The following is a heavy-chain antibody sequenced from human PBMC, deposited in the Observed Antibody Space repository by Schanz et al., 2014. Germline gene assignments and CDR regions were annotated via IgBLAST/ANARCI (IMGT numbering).Heavy chain of an antibody. Sequence: EVRLVESGGGLVQPGGSLRLSCAASGFTFSSYAMSWVRQAPGKGLEWVSAISGSGGSTYYADSVKGRFTISRDNSKTTLSLQMNTLRAEDTAVYYCARDRGYCSGGSCLTFDYWGQGTLVTVSS. CDR1: GFTFSSYA. D-gene: IGHD2-15*01. V-gene: IGHV3-23*04. J-gene: IGHJ4*02. CDR3: ARDRGYCSGGSCLTFDY. CDR2: ISGSGGST.